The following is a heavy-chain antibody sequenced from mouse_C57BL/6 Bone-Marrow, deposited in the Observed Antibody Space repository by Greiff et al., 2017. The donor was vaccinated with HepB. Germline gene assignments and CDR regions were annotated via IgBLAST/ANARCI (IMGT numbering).Heavy chain of an antibody. Sequence: EVNLVESGGGLVQSGRSLRLSCATSGFTFSDFYMEWVRQAPGKGLEWIAASRNKANDYTTEYSASVKGRFIVSRDTSQSILYLQMNALRAEDTAIYYCARDAASSPYYYAMDYWGQGTSVTVSS. CDR1: GFTFSDFY. D-gene: IGHD1-1*01. V-gene: IGHV7-1*01. CDR3: ARDAASSPYYYAMDY. J-gene: IGHJ4*01. CDR2: SRNKANDYTT.